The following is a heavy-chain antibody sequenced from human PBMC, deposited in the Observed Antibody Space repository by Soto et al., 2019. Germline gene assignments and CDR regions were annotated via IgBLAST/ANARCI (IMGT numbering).Heavy chain of an antibody. D-gene: IGHD6-6*01. J-gene: IGHJ5*02. CDR3: ARIAARLNWFDP. Sequence: KTSETLSLTCTVSGGSISSYYWSWIRQPPGKGLEWIGYIYYSGSTNYNPSLKSRVTISVDTSKNQFSLKLSSVTAADTAVYYCARIAARLNWFDPWGQGTLVTVSS. CDR2: IYYSGST. V-gene: IGHV4-59*01. CDR1: GGSISSYY.